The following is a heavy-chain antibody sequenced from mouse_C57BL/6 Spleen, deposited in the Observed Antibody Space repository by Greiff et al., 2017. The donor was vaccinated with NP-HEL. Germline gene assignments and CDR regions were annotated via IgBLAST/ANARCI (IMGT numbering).Heavy chain of an antibody. Sequence: EVQVVESGGGLVKPGGSLKLSCAASGFTFSDYGMHWVRQAPEKGLEWVAYISSGSSTIYYADTVKGRFTISRDNAKNTLFLQMTSLRSEDTAMYYCARSWFSDVWGTGTTVTVSS. CDR1: GFTFSDYG. J-gene: IGHJ1*03. V-gene: IGHV5-17*01. CDR3: ARSWFSDV. CDR2: ISSGSSTI.